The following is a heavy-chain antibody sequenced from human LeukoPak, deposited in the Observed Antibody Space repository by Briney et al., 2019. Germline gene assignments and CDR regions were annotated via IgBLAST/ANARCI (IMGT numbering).Heavy chain of an antibody. J-gene: IGHJ4*02. CDR3: ARIHRYCSGGACYVLDN. CDR1: GGSISSGDYY. D-gene: IGHD2-15*01. CDR2: VYYSGST. Sequence: SETLSLTCTVSGGSISSGDYYWSWVRQPPGKGLEWIGYVYYSGSTNYNPSFKSRITISVDTSRNQFSLQLSSVTAADTAVYYCARIHRYCSGGACYVLDNWGQGTLVAVSS. V-gene: IGHV4-61*08.